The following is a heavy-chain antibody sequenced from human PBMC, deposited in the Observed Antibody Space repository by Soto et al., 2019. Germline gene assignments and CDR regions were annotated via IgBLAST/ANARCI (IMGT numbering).Heavy chain of an antibody. J-gene: IGHJ4*02. CDR1: GFTFSTYW. CDR3: ASRNYGDYSGDY. CDR2: INSDGTMT. D-gene: IGHD4-17*01. Sequence: PGGSLRLSCAASGFTFSTYWMHWVRQAPGKGLVWVSRINSDGTMTMYADSVKGRFTISRDNAKNTVYLQMNSLRAEDTAVYYCASRNYGDYSGDYWGQGTLVTVS. V-gene: IGHV3-74*03.